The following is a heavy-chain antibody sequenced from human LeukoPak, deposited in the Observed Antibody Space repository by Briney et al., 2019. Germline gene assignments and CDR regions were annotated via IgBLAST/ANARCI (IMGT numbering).Heavy chain of an antibody. V-gene: IGHV1-2*02. J-gene: IGHJ5*02. CDR3: AKYRSGSYTGAYNWFDP. CDR1: GYTFTGYY. Sequence: ASVKVSCKASGYTFTGYYMHWVRQAPGQGLEWMGWINPNSGGTNYAQKFQGRVTMTRDTSISTAYMELSRLRSEDTAVYYCAKYRSGSYTGAYNWFDPWGQGTLVTVSS. CDR2: INPNSGGT. D-gene: IGHD3-10*01.